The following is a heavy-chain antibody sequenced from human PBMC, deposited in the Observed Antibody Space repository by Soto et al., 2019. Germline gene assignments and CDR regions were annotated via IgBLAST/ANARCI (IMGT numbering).Heavy chain of an antibody. V-gene: IGHV4-30-2*01. CDR3: ARGQQLVRTC. J-gene: IGHJ4*02. D-gene: IGHD6-13*01. CDR1: GGSISSGGYS. CDR2: IYHRGST. Sequence: QLQLQESGAGLVNPSQTLSLTCAVSGGSISSGGYSWCWIRQPPGQSLEWIGYIYHRGSTYYNPSLKSRVTISGDRSKNPFSLKLSSVTAADTAVYYCARGQQLVRTCGGQGTLVTVSS.